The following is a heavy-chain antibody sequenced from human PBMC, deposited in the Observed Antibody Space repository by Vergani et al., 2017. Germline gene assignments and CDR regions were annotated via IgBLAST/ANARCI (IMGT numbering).Heavy chain of an antibody. V-gene: IGHV5-51*01. CDR2: IYPADSDT. D-gene: IGHD1-1*01. CDR3: ARQTTYTDS. Sequence: EVELVQSGPEMRKPGESLKISCKGSEYSFGNYWIGWVRQMPGKGLEWMGIIYPADSDTRYSPCFQGQVTISADKSISTAFLQWDSLQATDTALYYCARQTTYTDSWGKGTLVTVSS. J-gene: IGHJ4*02. CDR1: EYSFGNYW.